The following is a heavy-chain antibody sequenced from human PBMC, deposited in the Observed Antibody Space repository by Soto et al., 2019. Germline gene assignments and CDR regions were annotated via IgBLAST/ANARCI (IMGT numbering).Heavy chain of an antibody. CDR1: RGSISTYY. V-gene: IGHV4-59*08. CDR2: IYYNGNT. Sequence: SETLSLTCTVSRGSISTYYWSWIRQPPGKGLECIGYIYYNGNTNYNPSLKSRVTISVDTSKNQFTLNLNSVTAADTAVYYCARHATRSYDYWGQGTXVTVSS. CDR3: ARHATRSYDY. J-gene: IGHJ4*02.